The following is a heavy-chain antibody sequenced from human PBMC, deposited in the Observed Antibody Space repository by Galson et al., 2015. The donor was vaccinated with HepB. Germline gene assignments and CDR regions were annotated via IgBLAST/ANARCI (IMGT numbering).Heavy chain of an antibody. V-gene: IGHV3-21*01. Sequence: SLRLSCAASGFSFSSYSMNWVRQAPGKGLEWVSSISSSSSYIYYADSVKGRFTISRDNAKNSLYLQMNSLRAEDTAVYYCARDKAVAGRNYYYYGMDVWGQGTTVTVSS. D-gene: IGHD6-19*01. CDR3: ARDKAVAGRNYYYYGMDV. CDR1: GFSFSSYS. CDR2: ISSSSSYI. J-gene: IGHJ6*02.